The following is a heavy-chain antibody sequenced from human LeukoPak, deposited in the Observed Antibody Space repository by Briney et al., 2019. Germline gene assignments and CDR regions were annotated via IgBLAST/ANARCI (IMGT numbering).Heavy chain of an antibody. V-gene: IGHV1-69*05. CDR2: IIPIFGTA. CDR3: ARGPLTIFGVDPVDY. D-gene: IGHD3-3*01. Sequence: ASVKVSCKASGGTFSSYAISWVRQAPGQGLEWMGGIIPIFGTANYAQKFQGRVTITRDTSASTAYMELSSLRSEDTAVYYCARGPLTIFGVDPVDYWGQGTLVTVSS. J-gene: IGHJ4*02. CDR1: GGTFSSYA.